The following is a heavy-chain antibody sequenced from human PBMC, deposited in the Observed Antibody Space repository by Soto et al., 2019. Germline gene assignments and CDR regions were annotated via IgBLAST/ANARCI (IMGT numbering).Heavy chain of an antibody. V-gene: IGHV3-30*18. D-gene: IGHD3-9*01. J-gene: IGHJ6*02. Sequence: PGSSLRLSCAASGFTFSSYGMHWVRQAPGKGLEWVAVISYDGSNKYYADSVKGRFTISRDNSKNTLYLQMNSLRAEDTAVYYCAKDRDHDILTGYNLAVWGQGNSAHVSS. CDR2: ISYDGSNK. CDR3: AKDRDHDILTGYNLAV. CDR1: GFTFSSYG.